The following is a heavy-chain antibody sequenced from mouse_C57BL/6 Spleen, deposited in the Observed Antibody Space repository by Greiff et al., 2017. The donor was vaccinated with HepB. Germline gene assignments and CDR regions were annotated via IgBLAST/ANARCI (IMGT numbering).Heavy chain of an antibody. V-gene: IGHV1-50*01. Sequence: VQLQQPGAELVKPGASVKLSCKASGYTFTSYWMQWVKQRPGQGLEWIGEIDPSDSYTNYNQKFKGKATLTVDTSSSTAYMQLSSLTSEDSAVYYCARRDYGNLFDYWGQGTTLTVSS. D-gene: IGHD2-1*01. CDR1: GYTFTSYW. J-gene: IGHJ2*01. CDR2: IDPSDSYT. CDR3: ARRDYGNLFDY.